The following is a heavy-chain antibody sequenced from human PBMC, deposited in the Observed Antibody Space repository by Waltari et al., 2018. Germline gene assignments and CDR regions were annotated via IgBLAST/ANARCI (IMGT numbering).Heavy chain of an antibody. J-gene: IGHJ4*02. Sequence: EVQLLESGGGLVQPGGSLSLPCAASGIILTNFAINWVRLAPGTGLDWVAAITVSDDTFYADSVMGRFTVSRDTSKNTVYLQMNGLRAEDTAIYYCAKPFYNWDDPLHSWGQGTLVAVSS. D-gene: IGHD1-20*01. CDR2: ITVSDDT. CDR3: AKPFYNWDDPLHS. CDR1: GIILTNFA. V-gene: IGHV3-23*01.